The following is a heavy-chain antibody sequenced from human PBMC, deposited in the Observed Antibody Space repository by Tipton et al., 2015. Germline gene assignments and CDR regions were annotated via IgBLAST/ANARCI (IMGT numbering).Heavy chain of an antibody. V-gene: IGHV4-38-2*01. Sequence: TLSLTCAVSAYSISSDYYWGWIRQPPGKGLEWIGSISHSGNTYYNPSLKSRLTMSLDMSKNQFSLELTSVTAADTAVYYCARRFSHSSSWTFDYWGQGTLVTVSS. J-gene: IGHJ4*02. CDR3: ARRFSHSSSWTFDY. CDR2: ISHSGNT. CDR1: AYSISSDYY. D-gene: IGHD6-13*01.